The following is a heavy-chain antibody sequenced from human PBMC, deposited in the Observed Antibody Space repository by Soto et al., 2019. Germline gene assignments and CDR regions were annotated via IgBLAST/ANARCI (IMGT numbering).Heavy chain of an antibody. D-gene: IGHD6-19*01. J-gene: IGHJ6*02. CDR3: ASLSGWENYYYYGMDV. V-gene: IGHV3-7*01. CDR1: GFTFSSYW. CDR2: IKQDGSEK. Sequence: EVQLVESGGGLVQPGGSLRLSCAASGFTFSSYWMSWVRQAPGKGLEWVANIKQDGSEKYYVDSVKGRFTISRDNAKNXLYLQMNSLRAEDTAVYYCASLSGWENYYYYGMDVWGQGTTVTVSS.